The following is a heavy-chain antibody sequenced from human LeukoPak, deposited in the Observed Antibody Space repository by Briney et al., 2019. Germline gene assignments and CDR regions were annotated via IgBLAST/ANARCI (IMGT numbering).Heavy chain of an antibody. V-gene: IGHV4-38-2*01. CDR1: VYSISSGYY. CDR2: IYHSGST. Sequence: SETLSLTCAVSVYSISSGYYWGWIRQPPGKGLEWIGSIYHSGSTYYNPSLKSRVTISVDTSKNQFSLKLSSVTAADTAVYYCTSRIAASPLDYWGQGTLVTVSS. J-gene: IGHJ4*02. CDR3: TSRIAASPLDY. D-gene: IGHD6-6*01.